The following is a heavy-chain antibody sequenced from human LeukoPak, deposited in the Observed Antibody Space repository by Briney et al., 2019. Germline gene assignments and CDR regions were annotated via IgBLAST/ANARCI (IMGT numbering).Heavy chain of an antibody. D-gene: IGHD6-19*01. Sequence: GGSLRLSCVASGFTFSSYEMNWLRQSTGKWVEWVSYLSGSGTTMYYADSVKGRFTISRDNAKNSLYLQMNSLRAEDTAIYYCARSVQWLPYWGQGTLVTVSS. V-gene: IGHV3-48*03. J-gene: IGHJ4*02. CDR3: ARSVQWLPY. CDR1: GFTFSSYE. CDR2: LSGSGTTM.